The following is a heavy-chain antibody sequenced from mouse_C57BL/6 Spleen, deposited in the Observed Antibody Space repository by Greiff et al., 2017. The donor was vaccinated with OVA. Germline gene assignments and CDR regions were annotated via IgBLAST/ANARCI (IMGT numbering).Heavy chain of an antibody. Sequence: QVQLQQSGAELVRPGASVTLSCKASGYTFTDYEMHWVKQTPVHGLEWIGAIDPETGGTAYNQKFKGKAILTADKSSSTAYMELRSLTSEDSAVYYCTLGAYYSNYDYAMDYWGQGTSGTVSS. CDR1: GYTFTDYE. V-gene: IGHV1-15*01. J-gene: IGHJ4*01. CDR2: IDPETGGT. D-gene: IGHD2-5*01. CDR3: TLGAYYSNYDYAMDY.